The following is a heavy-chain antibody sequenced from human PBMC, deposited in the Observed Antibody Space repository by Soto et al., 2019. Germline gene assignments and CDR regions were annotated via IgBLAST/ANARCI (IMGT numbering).Heavy chain of an antibody. V-gene: IGHV5-51*01. J-gene: IGHJ6*02. D-gene: IGHD1-26*01. CDR3: ARRGAPGRATTEDYYYGMDV. CDR1: GYSFTSYW. Sequence: GESLKISCKGSGYSFTSYWIGWVRQMPGKGLEWMGIIYPGDSDTRYSPSFQGQVTISADKSISTAYLQWSSLKASDTAMYYCARRGAPGRATTEDYYYGMDVWGQGTTVTVSS. CDR2: IYPGDSDT.